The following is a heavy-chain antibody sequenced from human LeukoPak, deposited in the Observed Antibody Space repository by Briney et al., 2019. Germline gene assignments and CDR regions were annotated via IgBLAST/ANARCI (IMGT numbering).Heavy chain of an antibody. Sequence: PGGSLRLSCAASGFIFSNYAMHWVRQAPGKGLEWVALISYDGSNKYYADSVKGRFTISRDNSKNTLYLQMNSLRAEDTAVYYCAKLGGEWYYDILTGYLPVGYYYMDVWGKGTTVTISS. CDR3: AKLGGEWYYDILTGYLPVGYYYMDV. CDR1: GFIFSNYA. CDR2: ISYDGSNK. J-gene: IGHJ6*03. V-gene: IGHV3-30*04. D-gene: IGHD3-9*01.